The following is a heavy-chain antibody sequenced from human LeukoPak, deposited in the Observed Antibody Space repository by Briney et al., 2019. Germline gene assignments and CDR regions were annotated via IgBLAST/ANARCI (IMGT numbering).Heavy chain of an antibody. D-gene: IGHD3-9*01. J-gene: IGHJ1*01. CDR3: AKGVRYFVGDV. CDR2: LYNGGST. V-gene: IGHV3-66*01. Sequence: GESLRLSCAAYGFTVSSNYMSWVRQAPGKGLEWLSVLYNGGSTYYAASVKSRFTISRDASKNTLSLQMSTLRAADTAVYYCAKGVRYFVGDVWGQGTLVTVSS. CDR1: GFTVSSNY.